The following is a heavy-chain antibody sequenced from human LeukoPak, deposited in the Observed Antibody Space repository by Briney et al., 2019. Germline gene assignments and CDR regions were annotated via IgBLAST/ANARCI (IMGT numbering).Heavy chain of an antibody. Sequence: SETLSLTCTVSGGSISSYYWSWIRQPPGKGLEWIGYIYYSGSTNYNPSLKSRVTISVDTSKNQFSLKLSSVTAADTAVYYCARGFAYDFWSGYDYWGQGTLVTVSS. V-gene: IGHV4-59*01. CDR2: IYYSGST. CDR3: ARGFAYDFWSGYDY. D-gene: IGHD3-3*01. J-gene: IGHJ4*02. CDR1: GGSISSYY.